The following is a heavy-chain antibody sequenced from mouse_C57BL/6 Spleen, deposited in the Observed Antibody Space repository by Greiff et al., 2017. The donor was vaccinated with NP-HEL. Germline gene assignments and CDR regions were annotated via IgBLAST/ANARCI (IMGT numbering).Heavy chain of an antibody. CDR1: GFTFSSYA. V-gene: IGHV5-4*01. D-gene: IGHD2-3*01. CDR3: AREGENDGYCHYFGC. Sequence: EVHLVESGGGLVKPGGSLKLSCAASGFTFSSYAMSWVRQTPEKRLEWVATISDGGSYTYYPDNVKGRFTISRDNAKNNLYLQMSHLKSEDTAMYYCAREGENDGYCHYFGCWGKGTTLSV. J-gene: IGHJ2*01. CDR2: ISDGGSYT.